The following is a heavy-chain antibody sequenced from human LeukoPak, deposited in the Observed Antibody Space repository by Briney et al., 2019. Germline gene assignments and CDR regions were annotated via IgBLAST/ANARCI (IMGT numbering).Heavy chain of an antibody. J-gene: IGHJ4*02. CDR3: ASSGDPLLNFDY. CDR1: GGTFSSYA. V-gene: IGHV1-69*05. Sequence: GASVKVSCKASGGTFSSYAISWVRQAPGQGLEWMGGIIPIFGTANYAQKFQGRVTITTDESTSTAYMELSSLRSEDTAVYYCASSGDPLLNFDYWGQGTLVTVSS. D-gene: IGHD7-27*01. CDR2: IIPIFGTA.